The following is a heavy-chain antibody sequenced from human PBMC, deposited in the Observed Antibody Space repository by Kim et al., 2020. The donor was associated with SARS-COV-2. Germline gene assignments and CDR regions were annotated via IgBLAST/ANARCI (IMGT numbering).Heavy chain of an antibody. D-gene: IGHD2-15*01. CDR2: GRRT. V-gene: IGHV3-74*01. Sequence: GRRTSYADSVKGRFTISRDNAKNTVYMQRNSLRAEDTAVYYCASGLTPGQYWGQGTLVTVSS. CDR3: ASGLTPGQY. J-gene: IGHJ4*02.